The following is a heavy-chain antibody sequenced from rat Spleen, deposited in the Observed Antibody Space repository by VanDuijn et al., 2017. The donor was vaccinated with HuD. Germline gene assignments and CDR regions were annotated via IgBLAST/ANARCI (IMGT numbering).Heavy chain of an antibody. Sequence: EVQLVESGGGLVQPGRSLKLSCAVSGFTFSDYAMAWVRQAPKKGLEWVASISYEGSSPYYGDSVKGRFTVSRDNAKSTLYRQMDSLRSEDTATYYCARHGTNYGVMDAWGQGASVTVSS. J-gene: IGHJ4*01. CDR1: GFTFSDYA. V-gene: IGHV5-22*01. CDR3: ARHGTNYGVMDA. D-gene: IGHD1-11*01. CDR2: ISYEGSSP.